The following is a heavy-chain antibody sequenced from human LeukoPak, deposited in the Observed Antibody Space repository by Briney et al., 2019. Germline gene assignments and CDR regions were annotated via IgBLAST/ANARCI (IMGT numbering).Heavy chain of an antibody. CDR1: GFTFSSYA. D-gene: IGHD3-3*01. J-gene: IGHJ4*02. CDR2: ISGSGGST. V-gene: IGHV3-23*01. CDR3: AKSEQSVGYDFWSGKPDYYFDY. Sequence: PGGPLRLSCAASGFTFSSYAMSWVRQAPGKGLEWVSAISGSGGSTYYADSVKGRFTISRDNSKNTLYLQMSSLRAEDTAVYYCAKSEQSVGYDFWSGKPDYYFDYRGQATLVTVSS.